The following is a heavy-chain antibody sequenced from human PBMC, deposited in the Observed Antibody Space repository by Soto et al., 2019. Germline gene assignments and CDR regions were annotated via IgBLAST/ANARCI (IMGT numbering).Heavy chain of an antibody. CDR3: ARDPSRGEGFWSGYYITTYNWFDP. CDR2: IYHSGST. Sequence: SETVSLTCAFSCYSIISGYYWGWIRQPPGKGLEWIGSIYHSGSTYYNPSLKSRVTISVDTSKNQFSLKLSSVTAADTAAYYCARDPSRGEGFWSGYYITTYNWFDPWGQGTLVTVSS. D-gene: IGHD3-3*01. J-gene: IGHJ5*02. V-gene: IGHV4-38-2*02. CDR1: CYSIISGYY.